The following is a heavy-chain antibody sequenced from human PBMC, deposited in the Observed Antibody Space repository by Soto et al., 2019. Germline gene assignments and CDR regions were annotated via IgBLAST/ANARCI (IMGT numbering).Heavy chain of an antibody. D-gene: IGHD3-22*01. CDR2: ISGSGSTI. V-gene: IGHV3-48*03. CDR1: GFTFSGYE. CDR3: AREVVVFGVIIPTPMDV. J-gene: IGHJ6*02. Sequence: PGGSLRLSCAASGFTFSGYEMSWVRQAPGKGLEWVSYISGSGSTIYYADSVKGRFTISRDNAKDSLYLQMNSLRAEDTAVYYCAREVVVFGVIIPTPMDVWGQGTTVTVSS.